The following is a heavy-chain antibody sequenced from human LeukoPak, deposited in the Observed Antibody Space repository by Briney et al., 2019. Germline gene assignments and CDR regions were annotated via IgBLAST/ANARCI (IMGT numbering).Heavy chain of an antibody. Sequence: GASVKVSCKASGYTFTGYYIHWVRQAPGQGLEWMGWINPNSGGTNYAQKFQGRVTMTRDTSISTAYMELSRLRSDDTAVYYCVREGYCSGGSCLDFWGQGTLVTVSS. CDR2: INPNSGGT. CDR3: VREGYCSGGSCLDF. CDR1: GYTFTGYY. D-gene: IGHD2-15*01. J-gene: IGHJ4*02. V-gene: IGHV1-2*02.